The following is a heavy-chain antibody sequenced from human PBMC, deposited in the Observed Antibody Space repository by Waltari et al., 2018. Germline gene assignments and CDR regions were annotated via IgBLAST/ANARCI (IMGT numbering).Heavy chain of an antibody. J-gene: IGHJ4*02. V-gene: IGHV1-18*01. D-gene: IGHD1-26*01. CDR2: ISAYNGNT. Sequence: APGKGLEWMGWISAYNGNTNYAQKLQGRVTMTTDTSTSTAYMELRSLRSDDTAVYYCARGRVGATYYFDYWGQGTLVTVSS. CDR3: ARGRVGATYYFDY.